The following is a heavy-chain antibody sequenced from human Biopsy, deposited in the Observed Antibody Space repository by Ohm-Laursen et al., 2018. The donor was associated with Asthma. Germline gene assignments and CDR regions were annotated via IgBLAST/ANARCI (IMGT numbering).Heavy chain of an antibody. V-gene: IGHV1-18*01. D-gene: IGHD3-10*01. CDR2: ISVYNGNT. CDR3: ARAVDYSHYYGIDV. J-gene: IGHJ6*02. CDR1: GYTFNSAG. Sequence: ASVKVSCNTSGYTFNSAGITWVRQAPGQGLEWMGWISVYNGNTKVAQKLQDRVTMTTDTSTSTAYMELRSLRPDDTAVYFCARAVDYSHYYGIDVWGQGTTVTVS.